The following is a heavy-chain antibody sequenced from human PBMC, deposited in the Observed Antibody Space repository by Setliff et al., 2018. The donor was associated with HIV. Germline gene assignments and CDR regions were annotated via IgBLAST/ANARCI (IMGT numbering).Heavy chain of an antibody. CDR3: ARGDYYDSTGYEGLDS. D-gene: IGHD3-22*01. CDR1: GASVSTDGYY. V-gene: IGHV4-61*08. CDR2: INHSGST. J-gene: IGHJ4*02. Sequence: SETLSLTCTVSGASVSTDGYYWSWIRQPPGKGLEWIGEINHSGSTNYNPSLKSRVTISVDTSKNQFSLKLSSVTAADTAVYYCARGDYYDSTGYEGLDSWGRGTLVTV.